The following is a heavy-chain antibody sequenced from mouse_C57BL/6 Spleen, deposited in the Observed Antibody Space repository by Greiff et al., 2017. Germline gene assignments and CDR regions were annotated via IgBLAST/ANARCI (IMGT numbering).Heavy chain of an antibody. CDR2: INPSSGYT. CDR1: GYTFTSYT. J-gene: IGHJ2*01. CDR3: AREGVVATGNYFDY. Sequence: QVQLQQSGAELARPGASVKMSCKASGYTFTSYTMHWVKQRPGQGLEWIGYINPSSGYTKYNQKFKDKATLTADKSTSTAYMQLSSLTSEDSAVYYCAREGVVATGNYFDYWGQGTTLTVSS. D-gene: IGHD1-1*01. V-gene: IGHV1-4*01.